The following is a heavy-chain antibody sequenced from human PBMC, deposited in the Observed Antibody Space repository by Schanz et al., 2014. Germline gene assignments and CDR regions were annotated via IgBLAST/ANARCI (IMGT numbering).Heavy chain of an antibody. V-gene: IGHV3-11*01. J-gene: IGHJ4*02. Sequence: QVQLVESGGGLVKPGGSLRLSCAASGFTFSAYAMAWIRQPPGRGLEWVSYIGNGGVTIYYADSVKGRFTISRDNSKNSLYLQMNSLRAEDTAVYYCARIGGSVFDYWAQGTLVTVSS. CDR1: GFTFSAYA. CDR3: ARIGGSVFDY. CDR2: IGNGGVTI. D-gene: IGHD3-10*01.